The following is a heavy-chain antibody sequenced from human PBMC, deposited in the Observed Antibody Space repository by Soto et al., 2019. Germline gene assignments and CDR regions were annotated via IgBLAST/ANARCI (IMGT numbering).Heavy chain of an antibody. CDR3: ASSGCSSTSCYSKPTYYYYGVDV. Sequence: APGQGLEWMGGIIPIFGTANYAQKFQGRVTITADESTSTAYMELSSLRSEDTAVYYCASSGCSSTSCYSKPTYYYYGVDVWGQGTTVTVSS. CDR2: IIPIFGTA. V-gene: IGHV1-69*01. D-gene: IGHD2-2*02. J-gene: IGHJ6*02.